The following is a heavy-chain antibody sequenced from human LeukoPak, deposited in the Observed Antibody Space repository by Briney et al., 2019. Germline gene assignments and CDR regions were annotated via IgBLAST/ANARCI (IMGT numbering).Heavy chain of an antibody. CDR2: INPNSGGT. D-gene: IGHD6-13*01. CDR3: AKNSSSWYYY. J-gene: IGHJ4*02. Sequence: SVKVSCKASGYTFTGYYIHWVRQAPGQGLEWMGRINPNSGGTNYAQKFQGRVTMTRDTSISTAYMELSRLRSEDTAVYYCAKNSSSWYYYWGQGTLVTVSS. CDR1: GYTFTGYY. V-gene: IGHV1-2*06.